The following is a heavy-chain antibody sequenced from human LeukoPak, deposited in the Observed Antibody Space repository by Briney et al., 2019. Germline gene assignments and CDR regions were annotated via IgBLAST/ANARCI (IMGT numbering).Heavy chain of an antibody. Sequence: PSETLSLTCTVSGGSVSNGSFYWSWIRPPPRKGLEWVGYIYYSTRTGYNPSAKRRVTISADTSKNQFSLKLSSVPAADTAVYYCARDRATYVSFTGYERSYYFDSWGQGTLVTVSS. J-gene: IGHJ4*02. V-gene: IGHV4-61*01. CDR3: ARDRATYVSFTGYERSYYFDS. CDR2: IYYSTRT. D-gene: IGHD3-9*01. CDR1: GGSVSNGSFY.